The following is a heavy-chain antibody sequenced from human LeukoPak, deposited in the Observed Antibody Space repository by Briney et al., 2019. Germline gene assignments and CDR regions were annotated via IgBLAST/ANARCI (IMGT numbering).Heavy chain of an antibody. V-gene: IGHV3-21*01. CDR1: GFTFSSYR. CDR3: ARDRTTVTTFDY. CDR2: ISSSSSYI. D-gene: IGHD4-17*01. J-gene: IGHJ4*02. Sequence: GGSLRLSCEASGFTFSSYRMNWVRQAPGKGLEWVSSISSSSSYIYYADSVKARFTISRDNAKNSLYLQVNSLRAEDTAVYYCARDRTTVTTFDYWGQGTLVTVSS.